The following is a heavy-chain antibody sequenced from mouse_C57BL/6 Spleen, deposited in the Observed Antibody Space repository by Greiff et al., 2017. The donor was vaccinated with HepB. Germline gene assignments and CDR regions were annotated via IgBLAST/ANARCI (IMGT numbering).Heavy chain of an antibody. V-gene: IGHV1-18*01. CDR3: ARAYSNYPAWFAY. CDR2: INPNNGGT. Sequence: EVQLQESGPELVKPGASVKIPCKASGYTFTDYNMDWVKQSHGKSLEWIGDINPNNGGTIYNQKFKGKATLTVDKSSSTAYMELRSLTSEDTAVYYCARAYSNYPAWFAYWGQGTLVTVSA. J-gene: IGHJ3*01. CDR1: GYTFTDYN. D-gene: IGHD2-5*01.